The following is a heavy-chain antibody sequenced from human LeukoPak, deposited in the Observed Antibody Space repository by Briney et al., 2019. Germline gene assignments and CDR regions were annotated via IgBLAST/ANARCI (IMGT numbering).Heavy chain of an antibody. V-gene: IGHV4-39*02. CDR1: GGSINSSSYY. CDR2: IYYSGST. J-gene: IGHJ6*03. Sequence: SETLSLTCSVSGGSINSSSYYWGWIRQPPGKGLEWIGSIYYSGSTYYNPSLKSRVTISVDTSKNQFSLKLSSVTAADTAVYYCAREGKGGRITMVRGSSGYYYYMDVWGKGTTVTISS. D-gene: IGHD3-10*01. CDR3: AREGKGGRITMVRGSSGYYYYMDV.